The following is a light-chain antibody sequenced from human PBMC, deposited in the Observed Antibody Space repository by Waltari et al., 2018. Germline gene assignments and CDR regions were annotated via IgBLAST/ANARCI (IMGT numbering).Light chain of an antibody. CDR2: DVY. Sequence: QSALTQPASVSGSPGQSITISCTGTSSDIGFYNYVSWYQQHPGKAPQLIIYDVYERREGVSNRFSVSKSGNTASLTISGRQAEDEADYYCNSYTGSSSWVFGGGTKLTVL. CDR3: NSYTGSSSWV. CDR1: SSDIGFYNY. V-gene: IGLV2-14*03. J-gene: IGLJ3*02.